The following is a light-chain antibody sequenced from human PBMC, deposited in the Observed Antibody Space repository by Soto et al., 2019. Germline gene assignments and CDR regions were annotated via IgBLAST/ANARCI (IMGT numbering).Light chain of an antibody. CDR2: GAS. CDR1: QSVSSNY. V-gene: IGKV3-20*01. CDR3: QQYGTSPRT. J-gene: IGKJ4*01. Sequence: EIVLTQSPGTLSLSPGERATLSCGASQSVSSNYLAWYQQKPGQGPRLLIYGASSRATAIPDRFSGSGSGTDFTLTITRLEPEDFAVYYCQQYGTSPRTFGGGTKIEIK.